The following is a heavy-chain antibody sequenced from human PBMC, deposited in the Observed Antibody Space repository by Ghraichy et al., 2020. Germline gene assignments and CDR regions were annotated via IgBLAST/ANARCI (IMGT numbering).Heavy chain of an antibody. CDR1: GFTFSSYA. V-gene: IGHV3-23*01. D-gene: IGHD2-21*01. CDR2: ISGSGGST. CDR3: AKGNGGDGYYYYYGMDV. J-gene: IGHJ6*02. Sequence: GGSLRLSCAASGFTFSSYAMSWVRQAPGKGLEWVSAISGSGGSTYYADSVKGRFTISRDNSKNTLYLQMNSLRAEDTAVYYCAKGNGGDGYYYYYGMDVWGQGTTVTVSS.